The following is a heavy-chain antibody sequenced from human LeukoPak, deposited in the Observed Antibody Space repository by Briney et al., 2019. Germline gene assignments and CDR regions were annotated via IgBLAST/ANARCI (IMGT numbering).Heavy chain of an antibody. J-gene: IGHJ4*02. CDR1: GYTFTSYD. D-gene: IGHD2-2*01. V-gene: IGHV1-8*01. CDR3: ARGTDIVVVPAANNGFDY. Sequence: ASVKVSCKASGYTFTSYDINWVRQDTGQGLEWMGWMNPNSGNTGYAQKFQGRVTMTRNTSISTAYMELSSLRSEDTAVYYCARGTDIVVVPAANNGFDYWGQGTLVTVSS. CDR2: MNPNSGNT.